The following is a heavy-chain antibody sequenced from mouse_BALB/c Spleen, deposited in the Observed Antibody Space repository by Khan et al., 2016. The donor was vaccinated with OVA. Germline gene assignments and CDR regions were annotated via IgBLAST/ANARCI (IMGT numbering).Heavy chain of an antibody. Sequence: EVQLVESGPGLVKPSQSLSLTCTVTGYSITSDYAWNWIRQFPGNQLEWMGYISSSGSTNYNPTLKSRISITRDTSKNQFFLQLNSVTTEETATYYCARDGSRYNYAMDYWGQGTSVTVSS. D-gene: IGHD2-3*01. CDR2: ISSSGST. CDR3: ARDGSRYNYAMDY. V-gene: IGHV3-2*02. CDR1: GYSITSDYA. J-gene: IGHJ4*01.